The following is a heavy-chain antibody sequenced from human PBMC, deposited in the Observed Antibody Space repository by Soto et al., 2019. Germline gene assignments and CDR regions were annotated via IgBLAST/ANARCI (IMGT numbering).Heavy chain of an antibody. D-gene: IGHD3-10*01. V-gene: IGHV3-23*01. CDR3: AKDRHLPGFGELLGPPFDY. Sequence: PGGSLRLSCAASGYTFSSYAMSWVRQAPGKGLEWVSAISGSGGSTYYADSVKGRFTISRDNSKNTLYLQMNSLRAEDTAVYYCAKDRHLPGFGELLGPPFDYWGQGTLVTVSS. CDR2: ISGSGGST. CDR1: GYTFSSYA. J-gene: IGHJ4*02.